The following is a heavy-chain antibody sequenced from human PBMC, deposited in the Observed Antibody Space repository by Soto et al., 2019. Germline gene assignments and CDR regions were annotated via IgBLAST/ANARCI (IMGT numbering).Heavy chain of an antibody. D-gene: IGHD3-3*01. Sequence: ASVKVSCKASGYTFTSYGISWVRQAPGQGLEWMGWISAYNGNTNYAQKLQGRVTMTTDTSTSTAYMELRSLRSDDTAVYYCATQLSTYYDFWSGPYYFDYWGQGPLVTVSS. CDR3: ATQLSTYYDFWSGPYYFDY. CDR2: ISAYNGNT. V-gene: IGHV1-18*01. CDR1: GYTFTSYG. J-gene: IGHJ4*02.